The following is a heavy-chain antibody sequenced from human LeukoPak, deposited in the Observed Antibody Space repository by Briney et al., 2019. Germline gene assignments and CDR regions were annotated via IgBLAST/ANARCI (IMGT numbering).Heavy chain of an antibody. D-gene: IGHD4-23*01. V-gene: IGHV4-61*01. CDR1: GYSISSGYY. Sequence: PSETLSLTCAVSGYSISSGYYWGWSRQPPGKGLEWIGYIYYSGSTNYNPSLKSRVTISVDTSKNQFSLQLSSVTAADTAVYYCARALFGGNPPYYYYYYMHVWGKGTTVTVSS. CDR3: ARALFGGNPPYYYYYYMHV. CDR2: IYYSGST. J-gene: IGHJ6*03.